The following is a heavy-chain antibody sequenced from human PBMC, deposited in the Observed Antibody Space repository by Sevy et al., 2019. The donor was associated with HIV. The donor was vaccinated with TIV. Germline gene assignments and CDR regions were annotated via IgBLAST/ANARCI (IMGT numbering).Heavy chain of an antibody. V-gene: IGHV3-48*02. D-gene: IGHD6-6*01. CDR1: EFTFSYFY. CDR3: ARSRPYHGMYV. J-gene: IGHJ6*02. CDR2: ISSSGTSI. Sequence: GGSLRLSCAASEFTFSYFYMSWVRQVPGKGLEWVSYISSSGTSINYADSVKGRFTISRDNAKNSLYLQMNSLKDEDTAIYYCARSRPYHGMYVWGQGTTVTVSS.